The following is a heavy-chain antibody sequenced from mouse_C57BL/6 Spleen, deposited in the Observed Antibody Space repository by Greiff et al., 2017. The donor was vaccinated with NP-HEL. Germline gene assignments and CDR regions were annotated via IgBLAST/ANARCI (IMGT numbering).Heavy chain of an antibody. Sequence: DVMLVESGEGLVKPGGSLKLSCAASGFTFSSYAMSWVRQTPEKRLEWVAYISSGGDYIYYADTVKGRFTISRDNARNTLYLQMSSLKSEDTAMYYCTRGTAQADWFAYWGQGTLVTVSA. CDR3: TRGTAQADWFAY. CDR1: GFTFSSYA. J-gene: IGHJ3*01. V-gene: IGHV5-9-1*02. CDR2: ISSGGDYI. D-gene: IGHD3-2*02.